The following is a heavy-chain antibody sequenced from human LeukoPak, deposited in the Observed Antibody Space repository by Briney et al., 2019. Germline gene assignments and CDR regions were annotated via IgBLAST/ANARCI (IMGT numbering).Heavy chain of an antibody. CDR3: STYSQYSRPYYYYYMDV. CDR1: GYNFTSYW. V-gene: IGHV5-51*01. CDR2: IYPGDSDT. Sequence: GESLKISCKGSGYNFTSYWIAWVRQMPGKGLEWMGIIYPGDSDTRYSPSFQGQVTISADKSLSTAYLQWSSLKASDTAMYYCSTYSQYSRPYYYYYMDVWGKGTTVTVSS. J-gene: IGHJ6*03. D-gene: IGHD6-13*01.